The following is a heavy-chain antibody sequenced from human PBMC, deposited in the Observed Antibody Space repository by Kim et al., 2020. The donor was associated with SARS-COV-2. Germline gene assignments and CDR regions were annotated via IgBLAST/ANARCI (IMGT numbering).Heavy chain of an antibody. CDR2: IYYIGNT. D-gene: IGHD6-13*01. CDR1: GGSISSSSYY. J-gene: IGHJ6*03. CDR3: ASEGGSAVGAYYFDMY. V-gene: IGHV4-39*01. Sequence: SETLSLTCTVSGGSISSSSYYWSWIRQHPGKGLEWIGCIYYIGNTYYNPSLKGRVTISVDTSKNQFSLKLSSVTAADTAVYYCASEGGSAVGAYYFDMY.